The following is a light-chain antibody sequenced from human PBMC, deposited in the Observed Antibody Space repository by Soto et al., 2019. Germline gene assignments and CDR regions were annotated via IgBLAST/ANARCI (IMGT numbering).Light chain of an antibody. V-gene: IGKV3-20*01. CDR2: HAS. CDR3: QQYGVSSWT. J-gene: IGKJ1*01. Sequence: EIVLTQSPGTLSLSPGERATLSCRASHSVSSSYLAWYQQKPGQAPKILIYHASSRATGIPDRFIGSGSGTDFTLTITRVEPEDFAVYYWQQYGVSSWTFGQGTKVEI. CDR1: HSVSSSY.